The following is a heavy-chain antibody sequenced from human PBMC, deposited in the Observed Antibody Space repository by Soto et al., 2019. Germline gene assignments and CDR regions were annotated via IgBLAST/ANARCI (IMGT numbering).Heavy chain of an antibody. CDR3: VGEVIAVTYDAFDI. Sequence: SETLSLTCTVSGGSISSSSYYWGWIRQPPGKGLEWIGSIYYSGSTYYNPSLKSRVTISVDTSKNQFSLKLSSVTAADTAVYYCVGEVIAVTYDAFDIWGQGTMVTVSS. J-gene: IGHJ3*02. D-gene: IGHD6-19*01. CDR1: GGSISSSSYY. V-gene: IGHV4-39*01. CDR2: IYYSGST.